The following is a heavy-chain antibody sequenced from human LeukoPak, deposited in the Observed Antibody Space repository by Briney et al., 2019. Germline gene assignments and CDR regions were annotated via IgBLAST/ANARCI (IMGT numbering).Heavy chain of an antibody. D-gene: IGHD3-10*01. Sequence: SETLSLTCAVYGGSFSGSYWSWIRQPPGKGLEWIGEIKHNGSTKTTQSLKRRDTISVDTSKNQFSLKLSSVTAADTAVYYCARIRGGGSGSYRLRINWFDPWGQGTLVTVSS. CDR1: GGSFSGSY. CDR3: ARIRGGGSGSYRLRINWFDP. CDR2: IKHNGST. J-gene: IGHJ5*02. V-gene: IGHV4-34*04.